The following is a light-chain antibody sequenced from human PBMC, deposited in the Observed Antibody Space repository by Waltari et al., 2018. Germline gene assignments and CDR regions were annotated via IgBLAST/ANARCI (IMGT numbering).Light chain of an antibody. J-gene: IGKJ5*01. CDR1: QSVNNN. Sequence: EIVMTQSPATLSVSPGERATLSCRASQSVNNNLAWYQQKPGQAPRLLIYGISTRATGIPARFSGSVSGTEFTLTISSLQSEDFAVYYCQQYNNWPRSFGQGTRLEIK. CDR3: QQYNNWPRS. V-gene: IGKV3-15*01. CDR2: GIS.